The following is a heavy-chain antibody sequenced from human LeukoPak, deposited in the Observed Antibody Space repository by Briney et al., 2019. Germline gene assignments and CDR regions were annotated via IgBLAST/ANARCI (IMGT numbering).Heavy chain of an antibody. CDR2: IYYSGST. CDR1: GGSISSYY. J-gene: IGHJ6*04. CDR3: ARTHGYYYGMDV. Sequence: PSETLSLTCTVSGGSISSYYWSWIRRPPGKGLEWIGYIYYSGSTNYNPSLKSRVTISVDTSKNQFSLKLSSVTAADTAVYYCARTHGYYYGMDVWGKGTTVTVSS. V-gene: IGHV4-59*01.